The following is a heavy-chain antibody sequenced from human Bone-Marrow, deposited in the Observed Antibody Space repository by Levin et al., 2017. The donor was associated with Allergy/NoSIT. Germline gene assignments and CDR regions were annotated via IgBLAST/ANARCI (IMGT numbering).Heavy chain of an antibody. CDR1: GGSISSYY. V-gene: IGHV4-4*07. CDR2: IYTSGST. D-gene: IGHD2-15*01. Sequence: SCTVSGGSISSYYWSWIRQPAGKGLEWIGRIYTSGSTNYNPSLKSRVTMSVDTSKNQFSLKLSSVTAADTAVYYCARDLEGCSGGSCYSSGLDAFDIWGQGTMVTVSS. CDR3: ARDLEGCSGGSCYSSGLDAFDI. J-gene: IGHJ3*02.